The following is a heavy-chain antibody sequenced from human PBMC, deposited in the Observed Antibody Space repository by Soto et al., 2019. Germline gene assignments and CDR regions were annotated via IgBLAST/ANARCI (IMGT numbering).Heavy chain of an antibody. J-gene: IGHJ6*02. CDR3: ARVPYDSSGYSRDYYYGMDV. CDR2: IYSGGST. CDR1: GFTVSSNY. D-gene: IGHD3-22*01. V-gene: IGHV3-53*01. Sequence: PGGSLRLSCAASGFTVSSNYMSWVRQAPGKGLEWVSVIYSGGSTYYADSVKGRFTISRDNSKNTLYLQMNSLRAEDTAVYYCARVPYDSSGYSRDYYYGMDVWGQGTTVTVSS.